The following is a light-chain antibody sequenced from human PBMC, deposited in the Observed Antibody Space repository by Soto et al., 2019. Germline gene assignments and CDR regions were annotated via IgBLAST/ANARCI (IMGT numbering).Light chain of an antibody. CDR2: GAS. J-gene: IGKJ1*01. V-gene: IGKV3-20*01. CDR3: QQYVSSGT. Sequence: EIVLSLSPGTLSLSQRERATLSCRASQSVSNNYLAWYQQKPGQAPRLLIYGASNRATGIPDRFSGSGSGTDFTLTISRLEPEDFAVYYCQQYVSSGTFGQGAKVDIK. CDR1: QSVSNNY.